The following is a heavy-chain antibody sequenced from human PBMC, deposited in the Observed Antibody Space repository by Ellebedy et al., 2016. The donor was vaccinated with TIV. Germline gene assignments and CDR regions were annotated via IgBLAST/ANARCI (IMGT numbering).Heavy chain of an antibody. CDR3: ARDLRGLPGRFDY. CDR1: GYTFTGYY. J-gene: IGHJ4*02. D-gene: IGHD4-17*01. V-gene: IGHV1-2*02. Sequence: ASVTVSCKASGYTFTGYYMHWVRQAPGQGLEWIGWINPNSGGTNYAQKFQGRVTMTTDTSTSTAYMELRSLRSDDTAVYYCARDLRGLPGRFDYWGQGTLVTVSS. CDR2: INPNSGGT.